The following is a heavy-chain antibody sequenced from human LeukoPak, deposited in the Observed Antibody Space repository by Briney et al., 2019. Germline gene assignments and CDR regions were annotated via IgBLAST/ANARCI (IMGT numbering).Heavy chain of an antibody. CDR2: ISSSSSYI. J-gene: IGHJ4*02. Sequence: PGGSLRLSCAASGFTFNSYSMNWVRQAPGKGLEWVSSISSSSSYIYYADSVKGRFTISRDNAKNSLYLQMNSLRAEDTAVYYCARDMGIAADYWGQGTLVTVSS. D-gene: IGHD6-13*01. V-gene: IGHV3-21*01. CDR1: GFTFNSYS. CDR3: ARDMGIAADY.